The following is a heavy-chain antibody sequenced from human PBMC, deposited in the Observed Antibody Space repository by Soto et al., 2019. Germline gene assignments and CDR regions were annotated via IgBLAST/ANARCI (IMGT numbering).Heavy chain of an antibody. J-gene: IGHJ4*02. CDR1: DGSISGSSYY. CDR3: ARLSSDYGDYYFDY. D-gene: IGHD4-17*01. CDR2: IYYSGST. Sequence: SETLSLTCTVSDGSISGSSYYWGWIRQPPGKGLEWIGSIYYSGSTYYNPSLKSRVTISVDTSKNQFSLKLNSVTAADTAVYYFARLSSDYGDYYFDYWGQGTLVTVTS. V-gene: IGHV4-39*01.